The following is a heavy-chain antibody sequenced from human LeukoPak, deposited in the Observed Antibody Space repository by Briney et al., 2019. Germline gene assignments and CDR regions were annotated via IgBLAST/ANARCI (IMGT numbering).Heavy chain of an antibody. CDR3: ARVYYDFWSGYYTGYYFDY. J-gene: IGHJ4*02. CDR1: GGSFSAYY. V-gene: IGHV4-34*01. Sequence: PSETLSLTCAVYGGSFSAYYWSWIRQPPGKGLEWIGGINHSGSTNYNPSLKSRVTISVDTSKNQFSLKLSSVTAADTAVYYCARVYYDFWSGYYTGYYFDYWGQGTLVTVSS. CDR2: INHSGST. D-gene: IGHD3-3*01.